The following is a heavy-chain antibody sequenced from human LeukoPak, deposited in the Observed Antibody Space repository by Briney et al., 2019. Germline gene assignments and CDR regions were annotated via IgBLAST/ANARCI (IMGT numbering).Heavy chain of an antibody. CDR1: GFTFSSYW. J-gene: IGHJ6*03. D-gene: IGHD2-15*01. V-gene: IGHV3-21*01. Sequence: GGSLRLSCVASGFTFSSYWMSWVRQAPGKGLEWVSSISSTGSYIYYADSLKGRFTISRDNAKNSMYLQMNSLRAEDTAVYYCVRDTVVVDATLYYYMDVWGTGTTVTVSS. CDR3: VRDTVVVDATLYYYMDV. CDR2: ISSTGSYI.